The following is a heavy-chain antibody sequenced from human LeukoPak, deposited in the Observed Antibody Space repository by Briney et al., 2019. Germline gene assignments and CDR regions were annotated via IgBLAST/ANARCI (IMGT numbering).Heavy chain of an antibody. D-gene: IGHD3-22*01. CDR2: ISSSSSTI. J-gene: IGHJ4*02. CDR3: ARDDVYYYDSSGYYPFDY. V-gene: IGHV3-11*04. Sequence: GGSLRLSCAASGFTFSDYYMSWIRQAPGKGLEWVSYISSSSSTIYYADSVKGRFTISRDNAKNSLYLQMNSLRAEDTAVYYCARDDVYYYDSSGYYPFDYWGQGTLVTVSS. CDR1: GFTFSDYY.